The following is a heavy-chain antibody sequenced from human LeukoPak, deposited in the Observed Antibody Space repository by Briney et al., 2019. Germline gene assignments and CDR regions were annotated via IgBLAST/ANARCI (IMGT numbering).Heavy chain of an antibody. CDR3: TRAKRIIMVRGVITRYFDY. CDR1: GGSFRGYY. Sequence: SATLFLTCGVYGGSFRGYYWSWIRQPPGKGLQWIGAINHSGSTNYNPSLKTRVTISVDTSKNQFSLKLSSLTAADTAVYYCTRAKRIIMVRGVITRYFDYWGQGTLVTVSS. V-gene: IGHV4-34*01. D-gene: IGHD3-10*01. CDR2: INHSGST. J-gene: IGHJ4*02.